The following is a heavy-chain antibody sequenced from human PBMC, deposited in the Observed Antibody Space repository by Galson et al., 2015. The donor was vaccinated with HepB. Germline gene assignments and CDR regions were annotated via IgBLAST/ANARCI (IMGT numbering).Heavy chain of an antibody. J-gene: IGHJ2*01. V-gene: IGHV3-7*01. CDR2: IKPDGSEI. CDR3: ARRGYFDS. D-gene: IGHD3-10*01. Sequence: SLRLSCAASGFTFSDYWMSWVRQAPGKGLEWVANIKPDGSEIIYVDSVKGRFTISRDNAKNSLHLQMNSLRGEDTAVYYCARRGYFDSWGRGTLVTVSS. CDR1: GFTFSDYW.